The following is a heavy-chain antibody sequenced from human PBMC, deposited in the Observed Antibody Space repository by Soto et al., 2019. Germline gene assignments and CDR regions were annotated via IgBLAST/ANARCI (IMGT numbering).Heavy chain of an antibody. D-gene: IGHD6-13*01. CDR1: GGPISSGGYS. V-gene: IGHV4-30-2*01. J-gene: IGHJ5*02. CDR3: ARSRIAAGRNWFDP. Sequence: ASETLSLTCAVSGGPISSGGYSWSWIRQPPGKGLEWIGYIYHSGSTYYNPSLKSRVTISVDRSKNQFSLKLSSVTAADTAVYYCARSRIAAGRNWFDPWGQGTLVTVSS. CDR2: IYHSGST.